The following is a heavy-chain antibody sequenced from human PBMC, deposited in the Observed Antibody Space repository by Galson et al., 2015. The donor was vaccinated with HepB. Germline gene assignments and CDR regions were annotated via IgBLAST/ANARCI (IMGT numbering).Heavy chain of an antibody. V-gene: IGHV3-48*03. J-gene: IGHJ4*02. D-gene: IGHD2-15*01. CDR2: MSGSGNAI. Sequence: SLRLSCAASGFTFSSYEMNWVRQAPGKGLEWISYMSGSGNAINYADSVKGRFTVSRDNAKNSLYLQMNSLRVEDTAVYYCAGAPRFGRWGQGTLVTVSS. CDR1: GFTFSSYE. CDR3: AGAPRFGR.